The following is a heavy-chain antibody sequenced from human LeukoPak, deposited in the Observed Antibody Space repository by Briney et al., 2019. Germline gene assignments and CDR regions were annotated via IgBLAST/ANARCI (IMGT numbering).Heavy chain of an antibody. Sequence: ASVTVSCKASGYTFTSYGISWVRRAPGQGLEWMGWISAYNGNTNYAQKLQGRVTMTTDTSTSTAYMELRSLRSDDTAVYYCARDGQLSTWYYFDYWGQGTLVTVSS. CDR2: ISAYNGNT. CDR3: ARDGQLSTWYYFDY. CDR1: GYTFTSYG. D-gene: IGHD3-16*02. V-gene: IGHV1-18*01. J-gene: IGHJ4*02.